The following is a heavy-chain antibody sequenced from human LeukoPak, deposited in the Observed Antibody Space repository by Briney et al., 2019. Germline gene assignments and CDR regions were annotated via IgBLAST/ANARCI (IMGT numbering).Heavy chain of an antibody. CDR3: AKGDLISPVPFFDY. CDR1: GFTFSSYS. V-gene: IGHV3-21*01. CDR2: ISSSSSYI. J-gene: IGHJ4*02. Sequence: GGSLRLSCAASGFTFSSYSMNWVRQAPGKGLEWVSSISSSSSYIYYADSVKGRFTISRDNSKNTLYLQMNSLRAEDTAVYYCAKGDLISPVPFFDYWGQGTLVTVSS. D-gene: IGHD3-22*01.